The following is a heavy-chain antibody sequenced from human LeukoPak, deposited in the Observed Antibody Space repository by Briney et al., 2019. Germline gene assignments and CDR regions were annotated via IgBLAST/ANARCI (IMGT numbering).Heavy chain of an antibody. J-gene: IGHJ4*02. CDR1: Y. CDR3: ARSPNYCSSTSCYAQGLDC. V-gene: IGHV4-34*01. CDR2: INHSGST. D-gene: IGHD2-2*01. Sequence: YWXWIXXXPGKGLEWXGEINHSGSTNYNPSLKSRVTISVDTSKNQFSLKLSSVAAADTAVYYCARSPNYCSSTSCYAQGLDCWGQGTLVTVSS.